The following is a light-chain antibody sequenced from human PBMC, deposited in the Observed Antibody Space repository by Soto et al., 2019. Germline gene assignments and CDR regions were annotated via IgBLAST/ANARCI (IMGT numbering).Light chain of an antibody. Sequence: QSVLTQPPSVSGAPGHRVTISCAGSSSNIGANYAVHWYQQLPGTAPKLLIYDYNKRPSGVPDRFSGSKSGTSASLAITGLQAEDEADYCCQSYDGSLTGWVFGTGTKVTVL. CDR1: SSNIGANYA. J-gene: IGLJ1*01. V-gene: IGLV1-40*01. CDR3: QSYDGSLTGWV. CDR2: DYN.